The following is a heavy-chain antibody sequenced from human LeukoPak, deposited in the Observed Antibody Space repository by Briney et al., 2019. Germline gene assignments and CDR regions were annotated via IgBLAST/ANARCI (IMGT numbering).Heavy chain of an antibody. Sequence: SETLSLTCAVSGGSISSSNWWNWVRQPPGKGLEWIGEIYHSGSTNYNPSLKSRVTISVDKSKNQFSLKLSSVTAADTAVYYCARAREFSSSSGRAYYFDYWGQGTLVTVSS. CDR1: GGSISSSNW. V-gene: IGHV4-4*02. CDR2: IYHSGST. CDR3: ARAREFSSSSGRAYYFDY. J-gene: IGHJ4*02. D-gene: IGHD6-6*01.